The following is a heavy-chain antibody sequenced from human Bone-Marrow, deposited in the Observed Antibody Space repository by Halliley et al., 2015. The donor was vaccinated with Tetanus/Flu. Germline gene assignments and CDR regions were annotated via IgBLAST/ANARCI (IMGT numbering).Heavy chain of an antibody. CDR3: ARVFSGSSLYPLTIDP. J-gene: IGHJ5*02. V-gene: IGHV4-59*01. CDR2: IYSSGNT. Sequence: GYIYSSGNTNYSPSLKSRVTMSLDRSKNQFSLKLTSLTPADTAVYYCARVFSGSSLYPLTIDPWSQGTLVTVSS. D-gene: IGHD6-19*01.